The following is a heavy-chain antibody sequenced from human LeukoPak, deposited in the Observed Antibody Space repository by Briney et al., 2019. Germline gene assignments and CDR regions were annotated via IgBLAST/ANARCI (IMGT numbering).Heavy chain of an antibody. CDR2: ISWNSGSI. V-gene: IGHV3-9*01. CDR3: AKSRSESSGFDY. Sequence: GGTLRLSCAASGFTFDDYARHWVRQAPGKGLEWVSGISWNSGSIGYADSVKGRFTISRDNAKNSLYLQMNSLRAEDTALYYCAKSRSESSGFDYWGQGTLVTVSS. CDR1: GFTFDDYA. D-gene: IGHD6-19*01. J-gene: IGHJ4*02.